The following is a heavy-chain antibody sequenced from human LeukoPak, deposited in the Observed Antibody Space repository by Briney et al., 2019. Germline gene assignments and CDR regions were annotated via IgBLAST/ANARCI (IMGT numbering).Heavy chain of an antibody. CDR3: ARGEYGSGSYHIDY. V-gene: IGHV3-7*01. CDR1: GFTFSTYG. CDR2: IKQDGSEK. Sequence: GGSLRLSCAASGFTFSTYGMHWVRQAPGKGLEWVANIKQDGSEKYYVDSVKGRFTISRDNAKNSLYLQMNSLRAEDTAVYYCARGEYGSGSYHIDYWGQGTLVTVSS. J-gene: IGHJ4*02. D-gene: IGHD3-10*01.